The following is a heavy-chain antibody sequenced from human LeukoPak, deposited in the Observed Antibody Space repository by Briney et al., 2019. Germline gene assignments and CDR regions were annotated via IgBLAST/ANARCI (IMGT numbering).Heavy chain of an antibody. J-gene: IGHJ5*02. CDR2: IYTSGST. D-gene: IGHD2-2*02. CDR1: GGSISSYY. V-gene: IGHV4-4*07. Sequence: SETLSLTCTVSGGSISSYYWSWIRQPAGKGLEWIGRIYTSGSTNYNPSLKSRVTMSVDTSKNQFSLKLSSVTAADTAVYYCARESVVVPAAILNNWFDPWGQGTLVTVSS. CDR3: ARESVVVPAAILNNWFDP.